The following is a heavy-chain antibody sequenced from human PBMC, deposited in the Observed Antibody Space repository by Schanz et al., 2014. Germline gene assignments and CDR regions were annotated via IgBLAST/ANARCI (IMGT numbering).Heavy chain of an antibody. D-gene: IGHD3-10*02. V-gene: IGHV3-23*04. CDR3: AKNQYDDVDLSSFYFDF. Sequence: EVQLVESGGGLVQPGGSLRLSCAASGFTFSSYCMHWVRQAPGKGLEWVSAISGSGGSTYYADSVKGRFTISRDNSKNTLYLQMNSLRAEDTAIYYCAKNQYDDVDLSSFYFDFWGQGTLVTVSS. CDR1: GFTFSSYC. J-gene: IGHJ4*02. CDR2: ISGSGGST.